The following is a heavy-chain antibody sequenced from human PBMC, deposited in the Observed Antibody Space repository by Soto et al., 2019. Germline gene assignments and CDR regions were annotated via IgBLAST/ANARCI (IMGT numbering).Heavy chain of an antibody. CDR2: IYYSGST. CDR3: ARDFYGDSHFDY. J-gene: IGHJ4*02. D-gene: IGHD4-17*01. V-gene: IGHV4-31*03. Sequence: PSETLSLTCTVSGGSISSGGYYWSWIRQHPGKGLEWIGYIYYSGSTYYNPSLKSRVTISVDTSKNQFSLKLSSVTAADTAVYYCARDFYGDSHFDYWGQGTLVTVSS. CDR1: GGSISSGGYY.